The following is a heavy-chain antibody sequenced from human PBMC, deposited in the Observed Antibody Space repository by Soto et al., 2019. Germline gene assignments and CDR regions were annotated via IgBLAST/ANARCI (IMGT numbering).Heavy chain of an antibody. CDR3: AKGGGSKDYYDTSGYYLYYYYAMDV. CDR1: GFTFSSYA. V-gene: IGHV3-23*01. J-gene: IGHJ6*02. CDR2: FSGSGVST. Sequence: EVQLLESGGGLVQPGGSLRLSCAASGFTFSSYAMTWVRQAPGKGLEWVSAFSGSGVSTYYADSVKGRFTISRDNSMNTRYLQMNSLGAEDTAVYYCAKGGGSKDYYDTSGYYLYYYYAMDVWGQGTTVTVSS. D-gene: IGHD3-22*01.